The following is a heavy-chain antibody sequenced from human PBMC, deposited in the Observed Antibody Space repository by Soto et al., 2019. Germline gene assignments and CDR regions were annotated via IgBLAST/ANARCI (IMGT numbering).Heavy chain of an antibody. D-gene: IGHD3-10*01. Sequence: PGGSLRLSCAASGFTFSNFGMHWVRQAPGKGLAWVAGISYVENDKYYADSLRGRFTISRDNARNSLFLQMDSLRAEDTAVYYCARDTFNLMRGVMRGTYFGMDVWGRGTTVTVSS. CDR1: GFTFSNFG. CDR2: ISYVENDK. J-gene: IGHJ6*02. CDR3: ARDTFNLMRGVMRGTYFGMDV. V-gene: IGHV3-30*03.